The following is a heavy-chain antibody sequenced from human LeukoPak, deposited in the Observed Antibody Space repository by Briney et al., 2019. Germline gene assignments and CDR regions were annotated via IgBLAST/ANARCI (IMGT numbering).Heavy chain of an antibody. D-gene: IGHD4-17*01. CDR1: GFTFNNYA. J-gene: IGHJ6*02. CDR2: ISAGGGDI. CDR3: SKDLRGGNDYRDYDYYYYGIDV. V-gene: IGHV3-23*01. Sequence: PGGPLRLSCEASGFTFNNYAMTWVRQAPGKGLEWVSTISAGGGDIFYADLLRGRFTISRDSSKNTLYLYMNGLRADDTAVYYCSKDLRGGNDYRDYDYYYYGIDVWGQGTTVTVSS.